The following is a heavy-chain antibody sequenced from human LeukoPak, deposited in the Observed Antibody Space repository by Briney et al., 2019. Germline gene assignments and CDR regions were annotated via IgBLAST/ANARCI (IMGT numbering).Heavy chain of an antibody. CDR2: IGIDSGNT. J-gene: IGHJ4*02. Sequence: GGSLRLSCTASGFPFIEYSMNWVRQVPGEGLEWISYIGIDSGNTKYADSVRGRFTISADKAKNSLYLQMNSLRVEDTAVYYCARDHNYAFDNWGQGTLVSVAS. CDR1: GFPFIEYS. CDR3: ARDHNYAFDN. D-gene: IGHD1-1*01. V-gene: IGHV3-48*01.